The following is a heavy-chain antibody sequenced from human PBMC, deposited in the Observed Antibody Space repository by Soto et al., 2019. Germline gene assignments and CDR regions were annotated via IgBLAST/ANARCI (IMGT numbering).Heavy chain of an antibody. CDR1: GFTFSSYS. V-gene: IGHV3-21*01. Sequence: GGSLRLSCAASGFTFSSYSMNWVRQAPGKGLEWVSSISSSSSYIYYADSVKGRFTISRDNAKNSLYLQMNSLRAEDTAVYYCAGDGTDIVVVPAAVAGRGWFDPWGQGTLVTVSS. CDR3: AGDGTDIVVVPAAVAGRGWFDP. J-gene: IGHJ5*02. D-gene: IGHD2-2*01. CDR2: ISSSSSYI.